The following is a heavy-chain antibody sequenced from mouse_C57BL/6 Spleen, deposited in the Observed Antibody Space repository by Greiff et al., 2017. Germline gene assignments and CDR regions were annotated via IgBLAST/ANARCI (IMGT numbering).Heavy chain of an antibody. CDR1: GYTFTSYW. D-gene: IGHD1-1*01. J-gene: IGHJ2*01. Sequence: QVQLQQPGAELVRPGSSVKLSCKASGYTFTSYWMHWVKQRPIQGLEWIGNIDPSDSETHYNQKFKDKATLTVDKSSSTAYMQLSSLTSEDSAVYYCAKHYYGSSYGGFDYWGQGTTLTVSS. V-gene: IGHV1-52*01. CDR2: IDPSDSET. CDR3: AKHYYGSSYGGFDY.